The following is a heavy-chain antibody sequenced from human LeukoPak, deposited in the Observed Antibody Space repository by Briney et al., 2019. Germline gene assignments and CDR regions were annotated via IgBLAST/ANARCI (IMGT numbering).Heavy chain of an antibody. CDR1: GFIVSSVY. CDR3: ASWVPDRGFDY. V-gene: IGHV3-23*01. Sequence: GGSLRLSCAASGFIVSSVYMSWVRQAPGKGLEWVSSISGSGGSTYYADSVKGRFTISRDNSKKTLYLQMNSLRADDTAVYYCASWVPDRGFDYWGQGTLVTVSS. J-gene: IGHJ4*02. CDR2: ISGSGGST. D-gene: IGHD3-10*01.